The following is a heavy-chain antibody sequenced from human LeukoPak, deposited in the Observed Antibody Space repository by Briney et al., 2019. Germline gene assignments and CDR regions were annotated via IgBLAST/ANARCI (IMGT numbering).Heavy chain of an antibody. J-gene: IGHJ4*02. CDR1: GFTVSSNS. D-gene: IGHD3-9*01. CDR2: IYSDNT. CDR3: AIDYDSTGYQYGARTDH. Sequence: GGSLRLSCTVSGFTVSSNSMSWVRQAPGKGLEWVSFIYSDNTHYSDSVKGRFTISRDDSKSTLYLHMTRLRAEDTALYYCAIDYDSTGYQYGARTDHWGQGTLVTVSS. V-gene: IGHV3-53*01.